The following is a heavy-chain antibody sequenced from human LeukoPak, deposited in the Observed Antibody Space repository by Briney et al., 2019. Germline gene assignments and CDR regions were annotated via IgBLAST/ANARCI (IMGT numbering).Heavy chain of an antibody. V-gene: IGHV3-48*03. CDR3: ARAQRGYSYGDDFDY. J-gene: IGHJ4*02. CDR2: ISSSGSTI. CDR1: GFTFSSYE. D-gene: IGHD5-18*01. Sequence: GGSLRLSCAASGFTFSSYEMNWVRQAPGKGLEWVSYISSSGSTIYYADSVKSRFTISRDNAKNSLYLQMNSLRAEDTAVYYCARAQRGYSYGDDFDYWGQGTLVTVSS.